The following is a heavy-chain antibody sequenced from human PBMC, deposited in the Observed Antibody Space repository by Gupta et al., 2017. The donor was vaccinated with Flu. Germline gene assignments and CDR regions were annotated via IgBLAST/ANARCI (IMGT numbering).Heavy chain of an antibody. Sequence: QLQLQESGPGLVKPSETLSLTCTVSGGSLSSSSYYWGWIRQPPGKGLEWIGNTYYSGSTYYNLSLKSRVTISVDTSKNQFSLKLSSVTAADTAVYYCARCPSITAQWVGWFDPWGQGTVVTVSS. CDR1: GGSLSSSSYY. V-gene: IGHV4-39*01. CDR2: TYYSGST. J-gene: IGHJ5*02. CDR3: ARCPSITAQWVGWFDP. D-gene: IGHD6-6*01.